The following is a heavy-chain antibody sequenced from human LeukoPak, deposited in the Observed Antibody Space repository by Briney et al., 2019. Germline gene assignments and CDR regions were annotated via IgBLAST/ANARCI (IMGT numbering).Heavy chain of an antibody. D-gene: IGHD3-22*01. CDR3: ARELNYDSSGYYFDY. J-gene: IGHJ4*02. V-gene: IGHV1-2*02. CDR1: GYTFTVYF. CDR2: INPNSGGT. Sequence: VASVKVSCKASGYTFTVYFMHWVRQAPGQGLEWMGWINPNSGGTDYAQKFQGRVTMTRDTSIGTAYMELSRLRSDDTAVYYCARELNYDSSGYYFDYWGQGTLVTVSS.